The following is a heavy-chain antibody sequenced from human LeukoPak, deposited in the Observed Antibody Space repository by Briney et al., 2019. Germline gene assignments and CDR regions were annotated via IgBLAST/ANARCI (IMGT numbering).Heavy chain of an antibody. Sequence: GGSLSLSCGVPGFTISSHGMHWVRLAPGKGREWVAMIAYHGNAEYYGDSVKGRFTISRDNSKNTLYLQMDSLRAEDTAVYHCAKDWGSGGWYNYFDPWGQGTLVTVSS. CDR2: IAYHGNAE. CDR1: GFTISSHG. V-gene: IGHV3-30*18. D-gene: IGHD6-19*01. J-gene: IGHJ5*02. CDR3: AKDWGSGGWYNYFDP.